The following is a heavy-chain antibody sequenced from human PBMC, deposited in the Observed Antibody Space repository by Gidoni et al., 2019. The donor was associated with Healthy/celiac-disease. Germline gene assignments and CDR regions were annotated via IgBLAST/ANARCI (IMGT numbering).Heavy chain of an antibody. CDR3: TTDVDTAMAIYGMDV. CDR1: GFTFSNAW. CDR2: IKSKTDGGTT. D-gene: IGHD5-18*01. Sequence: EVQLVESGGGLVKPGGSLRLSCAASGFTFSNAWMSWVRQAPGKGLEWVGSIKSKTDGGTTDYAAPVKGRFTISRDDSKNTLYLQMNSLKTEDTAVYYCTTDVDTAMAIYGMDVWGQGTTVTVSS. J-gene: IGHJ6*02. V-gene: IGHV3-15*01.